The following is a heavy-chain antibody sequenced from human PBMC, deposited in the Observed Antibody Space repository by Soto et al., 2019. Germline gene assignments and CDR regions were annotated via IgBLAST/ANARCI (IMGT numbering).Heavy chain of an antibody. J-gene: IGHJ6*02. Sequence: GASVKVSCKASGYTFTGYYMHWVRQAPGQGLEWMGWINPNSGGTNYAQKLQGWVTMTRDTSISTAYMELSRLRSDDTAVYYCARDGVVAYGMDVWGQGTTVTVS. CDR2: INPNSGGT. V-gene: IGHV1-2*04. CDR3: ARDGVVAYGMDV. D-gene: IGHD2-2*01. CDR1: GYTFTGYY.